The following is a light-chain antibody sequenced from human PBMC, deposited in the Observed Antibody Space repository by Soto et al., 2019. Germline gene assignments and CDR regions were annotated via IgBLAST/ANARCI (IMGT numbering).Light chain of an antibody. J-gene: IGKJ1*01. CDR1: QSISSY. V-gene: IGKV3-11*01. CDR3: QKLTDWPPQRK. CDR2: DAS. Sequence: GLTKSTDTLSLPTGERATLSCRASQSISSYLAWYQQKPGQAPRLLIYDASSRATGIPARFSGSGSGTDFTLTISSLEHEDFAVYYCQKLTDWPPQRKLGKGAKV.